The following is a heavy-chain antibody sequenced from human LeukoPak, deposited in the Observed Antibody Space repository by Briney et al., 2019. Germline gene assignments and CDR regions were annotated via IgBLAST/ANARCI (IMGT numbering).Heavy chain of an antibody. D-gene: IGHD5-24*01. J-gene: IGHJ4*02. Sequence: PGGSLRLSCAASGFTFDDYAMHWVRQAPGKGLEWVSGISWNSGSIGYADSVKGRFTISRDNAKNSLYLQMNSLRAEDTALYYCAKGRVATITFLDYWGQGTLVTVSS. CDR2: ISWNSGSI. CDR3: AKGRVATITFLDY. CDR1: GFTFDDYA. V-gene: IGHV3-9*01.